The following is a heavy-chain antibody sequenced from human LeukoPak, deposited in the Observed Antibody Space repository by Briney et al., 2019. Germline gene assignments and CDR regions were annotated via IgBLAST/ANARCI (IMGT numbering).Heavy chain of an antibody. CDR3: ASNDYRDEGIDS. J-gene: IGHJ4*02. CDR2: ISGNGGTA. V-gene: IGHV3-23*01. Sequence: GGSLKLSCAASGFTFSSYPVSWVRQAPGRGLEWVSAISGNGGTANYADSAKGRFTISRDNSKNTLYLQMSTLRAEDTAVYFCASNDYRDEGIDSWGQGTLVTVSS. D-gene: IGHD4-17*01. CDR1: GFTFSSYP.